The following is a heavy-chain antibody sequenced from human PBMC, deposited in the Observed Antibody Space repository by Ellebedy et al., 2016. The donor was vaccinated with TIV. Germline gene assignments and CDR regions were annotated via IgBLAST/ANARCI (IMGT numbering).Heavy chain of an antibody. D-gene: IGHD6-6*01. V-gene: IGHV1-2*02. CDR2: IKPNSGGT. CDR3: ARDPCTDSSCPFDP. Sequence: AASVKVSCKASGYTFTSYGISWVRQAPGQGLEWMGWIKPNSGGTSYAQKFQGRVTMTRDTSISTAYMELSRLRSDDTAVYYCARDPCTDSSCPFDPWGQGTLVTVSS. J-gene: IGHJ5*02. CDR1: GYTFTSYG.